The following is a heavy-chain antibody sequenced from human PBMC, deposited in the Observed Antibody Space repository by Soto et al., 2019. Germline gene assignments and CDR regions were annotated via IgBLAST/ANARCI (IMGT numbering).Heavy chain of an antibody. Sequence: PSETLSLTCTVSGGSMISYSWGWIRQPPGKGLEWIGSIFYSGSTYYNPSLKSRVTISVDTSKNQFSLTLTSVTAADTAVYYCARQCRGVTCHWFVPWGQGTLVTVSS. V-gene: IGHV4-39*01. CDR3: ARQCRGVTCHWFVP. J-gene: IGHJ5*02. CDR1: GGSMISYS. CDR2: IFYSGST. D-gene: IGHD2-15*01.